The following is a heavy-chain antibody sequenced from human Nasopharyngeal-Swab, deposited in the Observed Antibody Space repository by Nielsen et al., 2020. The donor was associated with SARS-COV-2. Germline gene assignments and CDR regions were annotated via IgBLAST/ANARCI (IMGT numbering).Heavy chain of an antibody. V-gene: IGHV1-46*01. CDR1: GYTFTSYY. Sequence: ASVKVSCKASGYTFTSYYMHWVRQAPGQGLEWMGIINPSGGSTSYAQEFQGRVTMTRDTSTSTVYTELSSLRSEDTAVYYCARDQIGDSSGYDFDYWGQGTRVTVSS. CDR3: ARDQIGDSSGYDFDY. J-gene: IGHJ4*02. CDR2: INPSGGST. D-gene: IGHD3-22*01.